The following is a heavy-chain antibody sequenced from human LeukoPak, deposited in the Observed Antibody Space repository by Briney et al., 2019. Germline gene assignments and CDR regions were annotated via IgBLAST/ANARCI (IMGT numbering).Heavy chain of an antibody. Sequence: SETLSLTCAVYGGSFSSYYWGWIRRPPGKGLEWIGSIYYSGSTYYNPSLKSRVTISVDTSKNQFSLKLSSVTAADTAVYYCARDCGNYYGSGSYLWDYWGQGTLVTVSS. CDR1: GGSFSSYY. J-gene: IGHJ4*02. V-gene: IGHV4-39*07. D-gene: IGHD3-10*01. CDR3: ARDCGNYYGSGSYLWDY. CDR2: IYYSGST.